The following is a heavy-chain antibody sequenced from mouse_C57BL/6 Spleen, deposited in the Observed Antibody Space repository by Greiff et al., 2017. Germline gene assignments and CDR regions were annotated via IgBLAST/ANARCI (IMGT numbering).Heavy chain of an antibody. Sequence: DVKLVESGGGLVKPGGSLKLSCAASGFTFSDYGMHWVRQAPEKGLEWVAYISSGSSTIYYADTVKGRFTISRDNAKNTLFLQMTSLRSEDTAMYYCARIIYDGYYGVFDYWGQGTTLTVSS. J-gene: IGHJ2*01. CDR3: ARIIYDGYYGVFDY. V-gene: IGHV5-17*01. D-gene: IGHD2-3*01. CDR1: GFTFSDYG. CDR2: ISSGSSTI.